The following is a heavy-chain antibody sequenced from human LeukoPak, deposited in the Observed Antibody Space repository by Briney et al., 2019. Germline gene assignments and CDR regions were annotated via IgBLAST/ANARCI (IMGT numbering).Heavy chain of an antibody. Sequence: PSQTLSLTCTDSGGSISSGGYYWSWIRQHPGKGLEWIGYIYYSGSTYYNPSLKSRVTISVDTSKNQFSLKLSSMTAADTAVYYCATYSTVTTGFDIWGQGTMVTVSS. CDR2: IYYSGST. J-gene: IGHJ3*02. V-gene: IGHV4-31*03. D-gene: IGHD4-17*01. CDR1: GGSISSGGYY. CDR3: ATYSTVTTGFDI.